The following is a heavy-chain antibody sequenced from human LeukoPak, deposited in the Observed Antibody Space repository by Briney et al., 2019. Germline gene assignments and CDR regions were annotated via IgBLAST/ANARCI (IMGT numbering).Heavy chain of an antibody. Sequence: PSETLSLTCTVSGGSISSSSYYWDWIRQPPGKGLEWIGNIYYSGSTYYNPSLKSRVTISVDTSKNQFSLRLTSLTAADTAVYYCAREGSRRLYMDVWGRGTTITVSS. V-gene: IGHV4-39*07. CDR3: AREGSRRLYMDV. CDR2: IYYSGST. J-gene: IGHJ6*03. D-gene: IGHD2-15*01. CDR1: GGSISSSSYY.